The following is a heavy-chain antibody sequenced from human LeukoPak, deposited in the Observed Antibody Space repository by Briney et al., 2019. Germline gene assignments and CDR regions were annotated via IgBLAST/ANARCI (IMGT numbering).Heavy chain of an antibody. Sequence: GSLRLSCAASGFTFSSYAMHWVRQAPGKGLEWVAVISYDGSNKYYADSVKGRFTISRDNSKNTPYLQMNSLRAEDTAVYYCARMGNRNDALDYWGQGTLVTVSS. CDR3: ARMGNRNDALDY. J-gene: IGHJ4*02. CDR1: GFTFSSYA. D-gene: IGHD1-1*01. V-gene: IGHV3-30-3*01. CDR2: ISYDGSNK.